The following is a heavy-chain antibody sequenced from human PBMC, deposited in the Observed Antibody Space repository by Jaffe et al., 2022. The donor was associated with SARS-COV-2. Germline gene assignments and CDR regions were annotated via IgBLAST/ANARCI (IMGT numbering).Heavy chain of an antibody. V-gene: IGHV4-59*01. D-gene: IGHD2-2*01. Sequence: QVQLQESGPGLVKPSETLSLTCNVSGGSISSYYWSWIRQPPGKGLEWIGYVYYSGSTKYNPALKSRVTISVDTSKNQFSLKVNSVTAADTAVYYCAGHCSSGSCYHNWFAPWGQGTLVTVSS. J-gene: IGHJ5*02. CDR1: GGSISSYY. CDR3: AGHCSSGSCYHNWFAP. CDR2: VYYSGST.